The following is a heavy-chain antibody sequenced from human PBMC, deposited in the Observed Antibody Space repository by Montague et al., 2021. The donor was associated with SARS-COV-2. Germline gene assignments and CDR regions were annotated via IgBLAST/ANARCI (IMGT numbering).Heavy chain of an antibody. D-gene: IGHD6-19*01. CDR3: ATQEDPSGCFPWPFDF. J-gene: IGHJ4*02. CDR1: GDSISSSTYY. Sequence: SETLSLTCTVSGDSISSSTYYWLWIRHAPGKERVWSVTNYYRGSTYYNPSLKSRVFISVYTSKKPLSLTLTSVTAADTSVYSCATQEDPSGCFPWPFDFWGQGTLLSVSS. V-gene: IGHV4-39*01. CDR2: NYYRGST.